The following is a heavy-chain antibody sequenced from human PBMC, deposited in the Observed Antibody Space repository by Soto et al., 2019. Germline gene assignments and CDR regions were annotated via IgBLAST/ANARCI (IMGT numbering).Heavy chain of an antibody. V-gene: IGHV3-33*01. CDR1: GFTFSSYG. CDR2: IWYDGSNK. Sequence: SLRLSCAASGFTFSSYGMHWVRQAPGKGLEWVAVIWYDGSNKYYADSVKGRFTISRDNSKNTLYLQMNSRRAEDTAVYYCARPQYYYDSSGYYYNAFDIWGQGTMVTVSS. CDR3: ARPQYYYDSSGYYYNAFDI. J-gene: IGHJ3*02. D-gene: IGHD3-22*01.